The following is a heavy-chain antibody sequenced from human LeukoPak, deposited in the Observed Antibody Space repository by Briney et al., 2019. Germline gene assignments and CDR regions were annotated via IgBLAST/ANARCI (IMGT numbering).Heavy chain of an antibody. CDR3: AGIYGDYSDFDY. D-gene: IGHD4-17*01. V-gene: IGHV4-34*01. CDR1: GGSFSDYF. CDR2: FTRFGRI. Sequence: SETLSLTCAVYGGSFSDYFWSWIRQPPGKGLEWIGEFTRFGRINYNPSLKSRITISVDTSRNHFSLQLSSVTAADTAVYFCAGIYGDYSDFDYWGQGTLVTVSS. J-gene: IGHJ4*02.